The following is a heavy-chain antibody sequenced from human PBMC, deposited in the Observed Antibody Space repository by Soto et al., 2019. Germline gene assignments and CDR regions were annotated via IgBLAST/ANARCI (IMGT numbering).Heavy chain of an antibody. Sequence: ASVKVSCKASGYTFTSYDINWVRQATGQGLEWMGWMNPNSGNTGYAQKFQGRVTMTRNTSISTAYMELSSLRSEDTAVYYCARVYRGAPTYYDFWSGYYSSVYYYYGMDVWGQGTTVTVS. D-gene: IGHD3-3*01. CDR2: MNPNSGNT. V-gene: IGHV1-8*01. CDR1: GYTFTSYD. CDR3: ARVYRGAPTYYDFWSGYYSSVYYYYGMDV. J-gene: IGHJ6*02.